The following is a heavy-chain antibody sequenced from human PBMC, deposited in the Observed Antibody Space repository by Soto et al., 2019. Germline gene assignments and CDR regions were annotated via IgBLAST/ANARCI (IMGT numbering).Heavy chain of an antibody. CDR1: GVTFSNAW. J-gene: IGHJ4*02. CDR2: IKSKTDGGTT. CDR3: TTEAPGLPYCSGGSCYVGRGY. V-gene: IGHV3-15*01. Sequence: GGSLRLSCAASGVTFSNAWMSWVRQAPGKGLEWVGRIKSKTDGGTTDYAAPVKGRFTIARDDSTNTLYPKMNSLTPEHTAVYYCTTEAPGLPYCSGGSCYVGRGYWGQGTLVTVSS. D-gene: IGHD2-15*01.